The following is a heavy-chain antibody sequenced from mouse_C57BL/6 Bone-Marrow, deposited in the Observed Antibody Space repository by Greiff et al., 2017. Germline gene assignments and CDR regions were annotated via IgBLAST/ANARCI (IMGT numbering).Heavy chain of an antibody. Sequence: VQLKESGAELVRPGASVKLSCTASGFNIKDDYMHWVKQRPEQGLEWIGWIDPENGDTEYAPKFPGKATITADTSSNTAYLQLSSLTSEDTAVYYCTTRDGCSYYFDFGGRGTALTVTA. CDR1: GFNIKDDY. J-gene: IGHJ2*01. V-gene: IGHV14-4*01. CDR3: TTRDGCSYYFDF. CDR2: IDPENGDT. D-gene: IGHD2-3*01.